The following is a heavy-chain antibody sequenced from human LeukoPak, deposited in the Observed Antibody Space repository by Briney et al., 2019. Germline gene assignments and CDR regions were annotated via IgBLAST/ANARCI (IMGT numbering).Heavy chain of an antibody. D-gene: IGHD3-16*01. Sequence: GGSLRLSCAASGFTFSGSAMHWVRQASGKGLEWVGRIRSKANSYATAYAASVKGRFTISRDDSKNTAYLQMNSLKTEDTAVYYCTRPSNPKSFGPECYFDYWGQGTLVTVSS. CDR2: IRSKANSYAT. CDR3: TRPSNPKSFGPECYFDY. J-gene: IGHJ4*02. V-gene: IGHV3-73*01. CDR1: GFTFSGSA.